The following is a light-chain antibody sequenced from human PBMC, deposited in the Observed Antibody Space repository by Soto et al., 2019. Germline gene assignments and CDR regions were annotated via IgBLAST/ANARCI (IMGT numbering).Light chain of an antibody. CDR2: GAS. CDR3: QLFGSSPRFT. CDR1: QSVSSNY. Sequence: EILLTQSPGTLSLSPGERATLACRASQSVSSNYVAWYQQKPGQAPRLLIHGASTRASGIPDRFSGSGSGANFPPPNSKLGPEDFAGFFCQLFGSSPRFTFGPGPRVDIK. J-gene: IGKJ3*01. V-gene: IGKV3-20*01.